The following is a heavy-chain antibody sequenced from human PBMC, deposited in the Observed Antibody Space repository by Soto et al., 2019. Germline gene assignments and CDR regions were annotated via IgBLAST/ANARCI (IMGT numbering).Heavy chain of an antibody. J-gene: IGHJ4*02. D-gene: IGHD6-13*01. CDR1: GYTFINYY. Sequence: QVQLVQSGAEVKKPGASVKLSCKASGYTFINYYIHWVRQAPGQGLEWMGIFNPTSGSTNYAQNSQGRVTLTMDTSTRTVYMELSSLRFDDTAVYYCARDLAAGDYWGQGTLVTVSS. CDR3: ARDLAAGDY. V-gene: IGHV1-46*01. CDR2: FNPTSGST.